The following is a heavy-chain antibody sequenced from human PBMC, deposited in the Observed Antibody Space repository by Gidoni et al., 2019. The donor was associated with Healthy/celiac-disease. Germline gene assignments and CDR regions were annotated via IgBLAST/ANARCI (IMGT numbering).Heavy chain of an antibody. Sequence: EVQLVESGGGLVQPGGSLRLSCAASGFTFSSYSMNWVRQAPGKGLEWVSYSSSSSSTIYYADSVKGRFTISRDNAKNSLYLQMNSLRAEDTAVYYCARDRAGGSGSYSLDPWGQGTLVTVSS. V-gene: IGHV3-48*01. CDR1: GFTFSSYS. CDR3: ARDRAGGSGSYSLDP. CDR2: SSSSSSTI. D-gene: IGHD3-10*01. J-gene: IGHJ5*02.